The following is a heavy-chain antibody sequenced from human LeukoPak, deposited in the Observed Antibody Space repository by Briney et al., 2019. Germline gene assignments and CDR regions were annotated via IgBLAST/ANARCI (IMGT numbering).Heavy chain of an antibody. D-gene: IGHD6-6*01. CDR2: ISSTSSYI. J-gene: IGHJ6*03. Sequence: GGSLRLSCVASGFSFNTYTMNWVRQAPGKGLEGVSSISSTSSYIYYADSAKGRFTISRDNAKNSLYLQMNSLRAEDTAVFYCARDYSSSSFRVLDYYYMDVWGRGTTVTVSS. CDR3: ARDYSSSSFRVLDYYYMDV. V-gene: IGHV3-21*01. CDR1: GFSFNTYT.